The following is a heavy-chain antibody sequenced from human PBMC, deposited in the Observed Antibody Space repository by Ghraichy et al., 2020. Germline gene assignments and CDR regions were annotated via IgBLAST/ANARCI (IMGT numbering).Heavy chain of an antibody. D-gene: IGHD5-12*01. V-gene: IGHV4-59*13. J-gene: IGHJ4*02. CDR1: GDSISRYK. CDR2: ALYSGGT. CDR3: AREWLAFDY. Sequence: SETLSLTCTVSGDSISRYKWAWIRHPPGKGLEWIGFALYSGGTNYSPSLKSRVTISLDTSKNQFSLRLTSVTAADTAVYYCAREWLAFDYWGQGTLVTVSA.